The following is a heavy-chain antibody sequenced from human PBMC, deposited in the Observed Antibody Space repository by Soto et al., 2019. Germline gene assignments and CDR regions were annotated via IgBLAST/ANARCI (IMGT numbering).Heavy chain of an antibody. CDR2: IYWDDDK. CDR3: VYYGSEPAHIDY. Sequence: SGPTLVNPTQTLTLTCTFSGFSLSTSGVGVGWIRQPPGKALEWLALIYWDDDKRYSPSLKSRLTITKDTSKNQVVLTMTNMDPVDTATYYCVYYGSEPAHIDYWGQGTLVTVSS. J-gene: IGHJ4*02. CDR1: GFSLSTSGVG. V-gene: IGHV2-5*02. D-gene: IGHD3-10*01.